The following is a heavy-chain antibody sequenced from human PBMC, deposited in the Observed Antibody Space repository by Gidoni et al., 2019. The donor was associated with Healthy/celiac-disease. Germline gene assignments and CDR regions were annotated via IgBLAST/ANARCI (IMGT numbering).Heavy chain of an antibody. CDR1: GYTFTSYG. CDR2: ISAYNGNT. Sequence: QVQLVQSGSEVKKPGASVKVSCKASGYTFTSYGISWVRQAPGQGLEWMGWISAYNGNTTYAQKLQGRVTMTTDTSTSTAYMELRSLRSDDTAVYYCARDRRVVRGRESFWNYWGQGTLVTVSS. D-gene: IGHD3-10*01. V-gene: IGHV1-18*01. CDR3: ARDRRVVRGRESFWNY. J-gene: IGHJ4*02.